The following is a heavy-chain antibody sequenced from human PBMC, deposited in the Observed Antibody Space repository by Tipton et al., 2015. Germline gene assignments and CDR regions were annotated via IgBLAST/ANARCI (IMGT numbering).Heavy chain of an antibody. CDR2: ISNSRDIV. CDR3: ARDRAPSWLQKFYAFDI. J-gene: IGHJ3*02. V-gene: IGHV3-11*01. D-gene: IGHD5-24*01. CDR1: EFTVSNNY. Sequence: GSLRLSCVVSSEFTVSNNYLSWVRQAPGKGLEWVAYISNSRDIVYYADSVKGRFTISRDNTKNSLYLQMNSLRAEDTAIYYCARDRAPSWLQKFYAFDIWGQGTMVTVSS.